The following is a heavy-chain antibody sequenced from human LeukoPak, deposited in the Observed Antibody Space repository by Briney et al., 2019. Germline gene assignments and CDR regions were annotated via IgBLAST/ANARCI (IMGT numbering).Heavy chain of an antibody. V-gene: IGHV1-2*02. CDR2: INPNSGGT. CDR3: ARGGYYDSSGYDAFDI. J-gene: IGHJ3*02. D-gene: IGHD3-22*01. Sequence: AASVKVSCKASGYTFTGYYMHWVRQAPGQGLEWMGWINPNSGGTNYAQKFQGRVTMTRDTSISTAYMELSRLRSDDTAVYYCARGGYYDSSGYDAFDIWGQGTMVTVSS. CDR1: GYTFTGYY.